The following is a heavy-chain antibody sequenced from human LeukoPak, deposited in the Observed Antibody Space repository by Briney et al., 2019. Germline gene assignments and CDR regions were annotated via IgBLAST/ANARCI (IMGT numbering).Heavy chain of an antibody. Sequence: ASVKVSCKASGYTFTSYYMHWVRQAPGQGLEWMGIINPSGGSTSYAQKFQGRVTMTRDTSTSTVYVELSSLRSEDTAVYYCAREPVAMVRGEGTDYWGQGTLVTVSS. CDR2: INPSGGST. D-gene: IGHD3-10*01. J-gene: IGHJ4*02. CDR3: AREPVAMVRGEGTDY. CDR1: GYTFTSYY. V-gene: IGHV1-46*01.